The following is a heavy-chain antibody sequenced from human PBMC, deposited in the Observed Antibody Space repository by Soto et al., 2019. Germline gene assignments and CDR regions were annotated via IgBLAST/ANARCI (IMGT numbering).Heavy chain of an antibody. V-gene: IGHV4-34*01. CDR3: ARGFDYYGAESPLVMDV. Sequence: PSETLSLTCAVFGESFSGYYWTWIRQPPGKGLERIGEINHSGSTNYNPSLKSRVTMSVDTSKNQFSLKLSSLTAADTALYYCARGFDYYGAESPLVMDVWGQGNTVTVSS. J-gene: IGHJ6*02. CDR1: GESFSGYY. D-gene: IGHD3-10*01. CDR2: INHSGST.